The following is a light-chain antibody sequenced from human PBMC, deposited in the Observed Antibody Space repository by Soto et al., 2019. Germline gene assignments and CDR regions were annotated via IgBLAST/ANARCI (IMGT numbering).Light chain of an antibody. CDR3: TSYTSVTIVV. J-gene: IGLJ2*01. CDR2: GVT. Sequence: QSVLTQPASVSGSPGQSITISCTGSNSDIGGYNSVSWYQQHPGKAPKLLIFGVTNRPSGVSDRFSGSKSGNTASLTISALQAEDEADYYCTSYTSVTIVVFGGGTKLTVL. CDR1: NSDIGGYNS. V-gene: IGLV2-14*01.